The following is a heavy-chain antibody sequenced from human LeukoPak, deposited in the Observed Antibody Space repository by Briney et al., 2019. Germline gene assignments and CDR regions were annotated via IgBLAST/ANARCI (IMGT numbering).Heavy chain of an antibody. Sequence: SVKVSCKASGGTFSSYAISWVRQAPGQGLEWMGGIIPIFGTANYAQKFQGRVTITADESTSTAYMELSSLRSEDTAVYYCARAGSGWYSSYYFDYWGQGTLVTVSS. D-gene: IGHD6-19*01. CDR3: ARAGSGWYSSYYFDY. J-gene: IGHJ4*02. CDR1: GGTFSSYA. CDR2: IIPIFGTA. V-gene: IGHV1-69*13.